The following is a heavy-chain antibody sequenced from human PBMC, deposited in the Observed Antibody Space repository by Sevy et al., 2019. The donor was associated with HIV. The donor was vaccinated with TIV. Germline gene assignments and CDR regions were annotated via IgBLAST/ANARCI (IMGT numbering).Heavy chain of an antibody. CDR3: VKDRSGSYSFDY. V-gene: IGHV3-9*01. CDR1: GFTFDDYT. D-gene: IGHD1-26*01. CDR2: ISWSSGNI. Sequence: GGSLRLSCAASGFTFDDYTMNWVRQAPGKGMEWVSGISWSSGNIAYADSVEGRFTISRDNAKNSLYLQMNSLRIEDTALYYCVKDRSGSYSFDYWGQGTLVTVSS. J-gene: IGHJ4*02.